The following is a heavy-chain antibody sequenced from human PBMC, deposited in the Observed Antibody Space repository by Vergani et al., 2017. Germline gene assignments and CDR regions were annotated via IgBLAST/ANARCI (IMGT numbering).Heavy chain of an antibody. D-gene: IGHD3-16*01. V-gene: IGHV3-49*03. CDR1: GFTFGDYA. J-gene: IGHJ6*03. CDR3: TRVGGGSYYYYYMDV. CDR2: IRSKAYGGTT. Sequence: EVQLVESGGGLVQPGRSLRLSCTASGFTFGDYAMSWFRQAPGKGLEWVGFIRSKAYGGTTEYAASVKGRFTISRDDSKSIAYLQMNSLKTEDTAVYYCTRVGGGSYYYYYMDVWGEGTTVTVSS.